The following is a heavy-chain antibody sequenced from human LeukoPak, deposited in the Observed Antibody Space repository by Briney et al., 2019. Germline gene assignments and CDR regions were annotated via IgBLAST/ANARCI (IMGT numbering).Heavy chain of an antibody. D-gene: IGHD5-24*01. CDR2: IKSKKNGGTA. V-gene: IGHV3-15*01. J-gene: IGHJ4*02. CDR1: GFTFSIAW. Sequence: PGGSLRLSCAASGFTFSIAWVSWVRQAPGKGLEWVGRIKSKKNGGTADYAAPVKGRFTISRDDSKDMLYLQINSLKIDDTAVYYCGTGQAGTWHDGFWGQGTLVTVSS. CDR3: GTGQAGTWHDGF.